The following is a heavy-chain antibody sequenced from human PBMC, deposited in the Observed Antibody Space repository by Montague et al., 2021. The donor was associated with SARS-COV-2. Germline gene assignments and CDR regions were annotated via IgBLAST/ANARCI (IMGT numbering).Heavy chain of an antibody. V-gene: IGHV4-59*01. CDR1: GGSLSSDY. Sequence: SETLSLTCTVSGGSLSSDYWSWIRQPPGKGLEWIGYIYYRGSTNYNPSLKSRVTLSVDTSKNQFSLKVYSVTAADTAVYYCARERQYNWFHAWGQGTLVTVSS. D-gene: IGHD1-14*01. J-gene: IGHJ5*02. CDR2: IYYRGST. CDR3: ARERQYNWFHA.